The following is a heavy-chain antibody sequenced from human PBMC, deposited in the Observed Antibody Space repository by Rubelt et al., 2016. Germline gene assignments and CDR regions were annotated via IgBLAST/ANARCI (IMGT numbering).Heavy chain of an antibody. D-gene: IGHD1-7*01. CDR1: GFTFSDFF. V-gene: IGHV3-11*06. CDR3: ARNYHDSFDI. CDR2: ISDRGTDT. J-gene: IGHJ3*02. Sequence: EHWLGGVRPGGSLRLSCAGSGFTFSDFFMSWVRQAPGKGLELISWISDRGTDTYFADSVKGRFTISRDNAKNSLYLQLDSLRVDDTAVYYCARNYHDSFDIWGQGTTVTVSS.